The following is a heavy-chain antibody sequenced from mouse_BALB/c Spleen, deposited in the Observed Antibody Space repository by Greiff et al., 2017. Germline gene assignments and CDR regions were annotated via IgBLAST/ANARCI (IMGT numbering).Heavy chain of an antibody. CDR2: INPYNDGT. CDR3: ARSPYYGSRAWFAY. Sequence: VQLKESGPELVKPGASVKMSCKASGYTFTSYVMHWVKQKPGQGLEWIGYINPYNDGTKYNEKFKGKATLTSDKSSSTAYMELSSLTSEASAVYYCARSPYYGSRAWFAYWGQGTLVTVSA. V-gene: IGHV1-14*01. CDR1: GYTFTSYV. D-gene: IGHD1-1*01. J-gene: IGHJ3*01.